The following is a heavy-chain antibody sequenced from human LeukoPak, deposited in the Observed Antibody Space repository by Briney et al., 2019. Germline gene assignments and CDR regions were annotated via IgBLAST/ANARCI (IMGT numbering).Heavy chain of an antibody. CDR3: AKLVSVSANGGAVDY. D-gene: IGHD2-8*01. CDR1: GFTFSSYG. Sequence: GRSLRLSCAASGFTFSSYGMHWVRQAPGKGLEWVAVIWYDGSNKYYADSVKGRFTIPRDNSKNTLYLQMNSLRAEDTAVYYCAKLVSVSANGGAVDYWGQGTLVTVSS. V-gene: IGHV3-33*06. J-gene: IGHJ4*02. CDR2: IWYDGSNK.